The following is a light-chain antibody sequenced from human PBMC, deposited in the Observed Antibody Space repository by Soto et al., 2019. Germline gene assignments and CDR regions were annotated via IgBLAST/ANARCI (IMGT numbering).Light chain of an antibody. Sequence: EIVLTQSPGTLSLSPGERATLSCRASQSVNSRFLAWYQQKPGLAPRLLIYRASNRAPGVSDRFSGSGSGTDFTFTITRLEPEDFAVYYCQQYGNSRYTFGQGTKLEIK. V-gene: IGKV3-20*01. J-gene: IGKJ2*01. CDR1: QSVNSRF. CDR3: QQYGNSRYT. CDR2: RAS.